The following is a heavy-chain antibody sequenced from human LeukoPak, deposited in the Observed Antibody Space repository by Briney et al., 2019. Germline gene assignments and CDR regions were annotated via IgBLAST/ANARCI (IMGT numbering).Heavy chain of an antibody. Sequence: ASVKVSCKASGGTFISYAISWVRQAPGQGLEWMGGIIPIFGTANYAQKFQGRVTITADESTSTAYMELSSLRSEDTAVYYCARAAGCRDGYNCAFDIWGQGTMVTFSS. J-gene: IGHJ3*02. D-gene: IGHD5-24*01. CDR3: ARAAGCRDGYNCAFDI. V-gene: IGHV1-69*13. CDR1: GGTFISYA. CDR2: IIPIFGTA.